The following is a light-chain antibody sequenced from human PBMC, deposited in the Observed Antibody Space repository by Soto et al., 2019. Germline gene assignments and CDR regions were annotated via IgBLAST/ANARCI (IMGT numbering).Light chain of an antibody. CDR1: QSISRY. CDR2: GAS. Sequence: TQSPSTLPASVGDRVTITCRASQSISRYLAWYQQKPGQGPRLLIYGASSRATGTPDRFSGSGSGTDFTLTINRLEPEDFALYYCQQYGSSPPTFGQGTKVEIK. J-gene: IGKJ1*01. V-gene: IGKV3-20*01. CDR3: QQYGSSPPT.